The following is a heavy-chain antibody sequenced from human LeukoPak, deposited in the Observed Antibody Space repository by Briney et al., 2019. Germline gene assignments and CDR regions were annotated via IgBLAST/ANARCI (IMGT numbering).Heavy chain of an antibody. CDR2: ISSSSSTI. V-gene: IGHV3-48*01. CDR1: GFTFSSYS. Sequence: GRSLRLSCAASGFTFSSYSMTWVRQAPGKGLEWVSYISSSSSTIYYADSVKGRFTISRDNAKNSLYLQMNSLRAKDTAVYYCAREGFTVTLDYWGQGTLVTVS. CDR3: AREGFTVTLDY. D-gene: IGHD4-17*01. J-gene: IGHJ4*02.